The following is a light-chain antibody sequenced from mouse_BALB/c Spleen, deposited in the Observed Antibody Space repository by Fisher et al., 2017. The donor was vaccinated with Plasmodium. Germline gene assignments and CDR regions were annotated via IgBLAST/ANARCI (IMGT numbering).Light chain of an antibody. J-gene: IGKJ5*01. Sequence: DIVLTQTPATLSVTPGDSVSLSCRASQSVSSNLHWYQQKSHDSPRLLINYTSQSISGIPSRFTGSGSGTDFTLSVNSVETEDLGMYFCQQSNSWPLTFGTGTKLELK. CDR2: YTS. CDR3: QQSNSWPLT. CDR1: QSVSSN. V-gene: IGKV5-43*01.